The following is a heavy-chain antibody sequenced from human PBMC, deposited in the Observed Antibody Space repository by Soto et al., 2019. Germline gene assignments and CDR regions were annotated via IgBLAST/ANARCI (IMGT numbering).Heavy chain of an antibody. CDR2: IIPIFGTT. J-gene: IGHJ4*02. D-gene: IGHD3-22*01. V-gene: IGHV1-69*13. Sequence: GASVKVSCKASGGTCSSYAISWVRQAPGQGLEWMGGIIPIFGTTNYAQKFQGRVTITADESTSTAYMELSSLRSEDTAVYYCARGGPYYDSSGYYVYWGQGTLVTVSS. CDR3: ARGGPYYDSSGYYVY. CDR1: GGTCSSYA.